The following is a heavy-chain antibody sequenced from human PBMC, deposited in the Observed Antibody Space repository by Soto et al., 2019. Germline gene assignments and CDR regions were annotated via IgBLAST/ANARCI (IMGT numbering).Heavy chain of an antibody. CDR2: TSGSGGST. V-gene: IGHV3-23*01. CDR1: GFTFSSYA. D-gene: IGHD6-6*01. CDR3: AKVEYSSSRGAFDS. J-gene: IGHJ3*02. Sequence: GGSLRLSCAASGFTFSSYAMSWVRQAPGKGLEWVSATSGSGGSTYYADSVKGRFTISRDNSKNTLYLQMNSLRAEDTAVYYCAKVEYSSSRGAFDSWGQGTMVTVSS.